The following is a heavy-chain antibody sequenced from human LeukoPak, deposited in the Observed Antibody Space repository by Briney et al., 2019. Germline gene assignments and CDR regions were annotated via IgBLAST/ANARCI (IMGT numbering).Heavy chain of an antibody. J-gene: IGHJ4*02. D-gene: IGHD2-15*01. CDR3: ATDRATQYFDY. CDR1: GITFRSYG. Sequence: PGRSLRLSCAASGITFRSYGMHWVRPAPGKGLEWVAFIWYDGSNKYYADSVKGRFTISRDNSRNTLFLQMNSLRAEDTAVYYCATDRATQYFDYWGQGTLVSVSS. CDR2: IWYDGSNK. V-gene: IGHV3-33*01.